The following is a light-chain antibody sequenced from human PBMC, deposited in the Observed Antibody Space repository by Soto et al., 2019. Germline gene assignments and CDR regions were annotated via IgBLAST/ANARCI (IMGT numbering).Light chain of an antibody. J-gene: IGKJ2*01. CDR1: QSISSY. CDR3: QQSYSIPNT. CDR2: AAS. Sequence: DIQMTQSPSSLSASVGDRVTITCRASQSISSYLNWYQQKPGKAPKLLIYAASSLQSGVPSRFSGSGSGTDFTLTISSLQPEDFATYYCQQSYSIPNTFGQGTKLAIK. V-gene: IGKV1-39*01.